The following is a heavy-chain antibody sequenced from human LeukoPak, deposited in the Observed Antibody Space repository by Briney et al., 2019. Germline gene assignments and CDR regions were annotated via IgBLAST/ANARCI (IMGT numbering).Heavy chain of an antibody. CDR2: ISASGDAT. CDR1: GFTFSSSA. J-gene: IGHJ3*01. Sequence: PGGSLRLSCVTSGFTFSSSAMSWVRQAPGKGLEWVSSISASGDATYYGDSVKGRFTISRDNSKSTLSLQMNILRAGDTAVYFCARAPGSIDPFDVWDQGTMVTVSS. D-gene: IGHD2-15*01. CDR3: ARAPGSIDPFDV. V-gene: IGHV3-23*01.